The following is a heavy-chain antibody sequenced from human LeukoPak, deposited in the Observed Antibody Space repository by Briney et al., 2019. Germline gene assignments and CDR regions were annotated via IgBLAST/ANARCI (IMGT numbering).Heavy chain of an antibody. D-gene: IGHD3-22*01. J-gene: IGHJ4*02. V-gene: IGHV1-18*01. CDR2: ISTYNGNT. Sequence: ASVKVSCKASGGTFSSYAISWVRQAPGQGLEWMGWISTYNGNTNYAQKLQGRVTMTTDTSTSTVYMELRSLRSDDTAVYYCARDHYYDSSGLIGYWGQGTLVTVSS. CDR3: ARDHYYDSSGLIGY. CDR1: GGTFSSYA.